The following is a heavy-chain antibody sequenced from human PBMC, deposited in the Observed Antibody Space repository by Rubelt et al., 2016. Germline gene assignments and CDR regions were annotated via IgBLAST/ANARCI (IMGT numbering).Heavy chain of an antibody. V-gene: IGHV3-23*04. CDR3: VFDF. CDR1: GFTFGDHA. J-gene: IGHJ4*02. CDR2: LSGSGGSK. Sequence: EVQLVESGGGLVQPGRSLRLSCTTSGFTFGDHAMSWFRQAPGKGLELVSALSGSGGSKYYADSGKGRFTITRDNSRNTLYLQMNSLRAEDTALYYCVFDFWGQGTRVTVSS.